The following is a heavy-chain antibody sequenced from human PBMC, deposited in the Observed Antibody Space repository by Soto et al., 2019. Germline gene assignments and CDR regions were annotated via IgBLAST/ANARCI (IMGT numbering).Heavy chain of an antibody. Sequence: PGGSLRLSCAASGFTFSGSAMHWVRQASGKGLEWVGRIRSKANSYATAYAASVKGRFTISRDDSKNTAYLQMNSLKTEDTAVYYCTRTRAQQGWFDPWGQGTLVTVSS. CDR1: GFTFSGSA. D-gene: IGHD6-13*01. CDR2: IRSKANSYAT. V-gene: IGHV3-73*01. J-gene: IGHJ5*02. CDR3: TRTRAQQGWFDP.